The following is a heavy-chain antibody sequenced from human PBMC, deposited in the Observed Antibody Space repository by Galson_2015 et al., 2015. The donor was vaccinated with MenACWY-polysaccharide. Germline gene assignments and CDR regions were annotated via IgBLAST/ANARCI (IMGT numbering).Heavy chain of an antibody. J-gene: IGHJ4*02. Sequence: SLRLSCAASGFTFGSYAMHWVRQAPGKGLEGVAVISYDGSNKYYADPVKGRFTISRDNSKNTLYLQMNTLRAEDTAVYYCASEVHYYDFWSGYFDYWGQGTLVTVSS. CDR2: ISYDGSNK. CDR3: ASEVHYYDFWSGYFDY. CDR1: GFTFGSYA. D-gene: IGHD3-3*01. V-gene: IGHV3-30-3*01.